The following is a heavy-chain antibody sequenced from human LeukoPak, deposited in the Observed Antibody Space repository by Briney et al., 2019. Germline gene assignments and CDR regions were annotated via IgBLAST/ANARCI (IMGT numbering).Heavy chain of an antibody. J-gene: IGHJ5*02. V-gene: IGHV3-9*01. D-gene: IGHD6-13*01. CDR3: AKATFGTGIAAAGLDP. CDR1: GFTFDDYA. Sequence: GGSLRLSCAASGFTFDDYAMHCVRQAPGKGLEWVSGISWNSGSIGYADSVKGRFTISRDNAKNSLYLQMNSLRAEDTALYYCAKATFGTGIAAAGLDPWGQGTLVTVSS. CDR2: ISWNSGSI.